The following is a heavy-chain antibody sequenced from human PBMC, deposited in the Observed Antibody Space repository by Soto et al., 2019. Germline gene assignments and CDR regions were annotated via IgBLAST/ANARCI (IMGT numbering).Heavy chain of an antibody. CDR2: IYYSGST. J-gene: IGHJ6*03. D-gene: IGHD2-2*01. V-gene: IGHV4-59*08. Sequence: SETPSLTCTVSGGSISSYYWSWIRQPPGKGLEWIGYIYYSGSTNYNPSLKSRVTISVDTSKNQFSLKLSSVTAADTAVYYCARQTPPLGVVPAASPYYYYYYMDVWGKGTTVTVSS. CDR3: ARQTPPLGVVPAASPYYYYYYMDV. CDR1: GGSISSYY.